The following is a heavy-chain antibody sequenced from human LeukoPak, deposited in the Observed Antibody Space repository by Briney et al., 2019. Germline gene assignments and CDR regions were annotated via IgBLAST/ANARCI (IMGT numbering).Heavy chain of an antibody. CDR1: GYTFTSYA. Sequence: ASVKVSCKASGYTFTSYAMHWVRQAPGQRLEWMGWISAGNGNTKYSQKFQGRVTITRDTSARTAYMELSSLRSEDTAVYYCARAPVYYDSSGLFGGMDVWGQGTTVTVSS. CDR2: ISAGNGNT. J-gene: IGHJ6*02. V-gene: IGHV1-3*01. CDR3: ARAPVYYDSSGLFGGMDV. D-gene: IGHD3-22*01.